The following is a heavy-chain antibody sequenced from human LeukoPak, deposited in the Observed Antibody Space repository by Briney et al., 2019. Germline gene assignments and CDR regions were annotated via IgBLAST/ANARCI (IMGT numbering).Heavy chain of an antibody. D-gene: IGHD3-9*01. J-gene: IGHJ3*02. CDR3: VRLLGGYFAGNTFDI. Sequence: PSETLSLTCTVSGGSISSSSYYWGWIRQPPGKGLEWIGSIYYSGSTYYNPSLKSRVTMSVDTSKDHFSLNLSSVTATDTAVYFCVRLLGGYFAGNTFDIWGQGTVVSVSS. CDR1: GGSISSSSYY. V-gene: IGHV4-39*02. CDR2: IYYSGST.